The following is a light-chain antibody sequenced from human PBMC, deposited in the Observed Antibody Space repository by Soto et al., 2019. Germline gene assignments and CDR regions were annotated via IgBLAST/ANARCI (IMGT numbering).Light chain of an antibody. CDR2: GAS. J-gene: IGKJ5*01. Sequence: EIVTTQSPATLSVSPGERATLSCRASQSVSSNLAWYQQKPGQAPRLLIYGASTRATGIPVRFSGSGSGTEFTLTISSLQSEDFALYYCQHHDNWPLITFGQGTRLEIK. CDR3: QHHDNWPLIT. V-gene: IGKV3-15*01. CDR1: QSVSSN.